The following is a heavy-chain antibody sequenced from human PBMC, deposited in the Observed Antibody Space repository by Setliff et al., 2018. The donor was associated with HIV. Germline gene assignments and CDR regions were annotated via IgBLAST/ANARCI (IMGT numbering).Heavy chain of an antibody. D-gene: IGHD3-10*01. Sequence: GASVKVSCKTSGDTFNSYTINWVRQAPGQGLEWMGRTIPVLSMSNFAHKFQGRGTITADKSTNTAYLRLSGLTSDDTAIYYCATSYGSGVAPFGYWGQGTLVTVSS. CDR2: TIPVLSMS. V-gene: IGHV1-69*02. CDR3: ATSYGSGVAPFGY. CDR1: GDTFNSYT. J-gene: IGHJ4*02.